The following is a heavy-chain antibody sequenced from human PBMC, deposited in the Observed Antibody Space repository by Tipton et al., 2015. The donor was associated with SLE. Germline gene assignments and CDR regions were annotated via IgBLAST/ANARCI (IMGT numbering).Heavy chain of an antibody. CDR2: IYHSDSI. J-gene: IGHJ4*02. CDR1: GYSLTSGYY. Sequence: LRLSCTVSGYSLTSGYYWGWIRQPPGKGLEWIGRIYHSDSIYHNPSLKSRVTISVDTSKNQFSLKLSSVTAADTAVYYCARGISSGWWNYWGQGNLVTVSS. CDR3: ARGISSGWWNY. D-gene: IGHD6-19*01. V-gene: IGHV4-38-2*02.